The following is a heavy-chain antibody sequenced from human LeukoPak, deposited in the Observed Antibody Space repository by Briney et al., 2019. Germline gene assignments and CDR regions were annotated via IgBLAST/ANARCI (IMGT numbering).Heavy chain of an antibody. CDR2: ISGSGGST. J-gene: IGHJ4*02. V-gene: IGHV3-23*01. CDR3: AKGGSSHYYDY. D-gene: IGHD3-22*01. Sequence: GGSLRLSCAASGFTFSSYGMSWVRQAPGKGLEWVSAISGSGGSTYYADSVKGRFTISRDNSKNTLHLQMDSLRAEDTAVYYCAKGGSSHYYDYWGQGTLVTVSS. CDR1: GFTFSSYG.